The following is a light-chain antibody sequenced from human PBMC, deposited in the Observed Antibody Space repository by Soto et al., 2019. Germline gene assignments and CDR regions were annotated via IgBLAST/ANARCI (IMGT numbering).Light chain of an antibody. Sequence: DIQMTQSPSTLPASVGDRVTMTCRASQSITNSLAWYQQQPGKAPKLLTYRSSALQSGVPSRLSGGGSGTEFTLHLDSLQPDGFAWFYCEQYSWYPLTFGGGTKV. V-gene: IGKV1-5*03. CDR3: EQYSWYPLT. CDR2: RSS. J-gene: IGKJ4*01. CDR1: QSITNS.